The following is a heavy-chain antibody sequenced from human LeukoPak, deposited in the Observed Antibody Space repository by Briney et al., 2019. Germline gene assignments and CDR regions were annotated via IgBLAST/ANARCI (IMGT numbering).Heavy chain of an antibody. D-gene: IGHD1-20*01. CDR2: IKQDGSEK. J-gene: IGHJ4*02. CDR3: ARAGNWNDGGYFDY. Sequence: GGSLRLSCAASGFSFSTYWMSWVRQAPGEGLEWVANIKQDGSEKYYVDSVKGRFTISRDNAKISLYLQMNSLRAEDTAVYYCARAGNWNDGGYFDYWGQGTLVTVSS. V-gene: IGHV3-7*01. CDR1: GFSFSTYW.